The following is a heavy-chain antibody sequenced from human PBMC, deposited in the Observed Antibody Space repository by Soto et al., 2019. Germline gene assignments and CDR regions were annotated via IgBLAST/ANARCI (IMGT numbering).Heavy chain of an antibody. CDR1: GFAFSSEW. V-gene: IGHV3-74*01. D-gene: IGHD2-15*01. CDR2: IDPYDTGI. J-gene: IGHJ4*02. Sequence: PGGSLRLSCAASGFAFSSEWMHWVRQAPGKGLVWVSRIDPYDTGITYADSVKGRFTISRDNAKNTLYLQMNSLRAEDTAVYYCTSDTFGARDSWGLGTLVTVS. CDR3: TSDTFGARDS.